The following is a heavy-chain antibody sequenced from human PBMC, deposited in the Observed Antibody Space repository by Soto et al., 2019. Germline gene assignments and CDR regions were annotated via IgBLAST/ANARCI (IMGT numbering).Heavy chain of an antibody. J-gene: IGHJ4*02. CDR3: ARLGWRKGYKVPLPDDY. V-gene: IGHV1-69*06. D-gene: IGHD5-12*01. CDR2: IIPIFGAA. CDR1: GGTFSSYA. Sequence: QVQLVQSGAEVKKPGSSVKVSCKASGGTFSSYAISWVRQAPGQGLEWMGGIIPIFGAANYAQKFQGRVTITADKSTSTAYMELSSLRSEDTAVYYCARLGWRKGYKVPLPDDYWGQGTLVTVSS.